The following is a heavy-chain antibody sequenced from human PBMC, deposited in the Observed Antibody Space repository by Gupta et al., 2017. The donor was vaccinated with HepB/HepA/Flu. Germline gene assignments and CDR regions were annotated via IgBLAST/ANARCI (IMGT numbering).Heavy chain of an antibody. CDR1: GFSFSSYS. J-gene: IGHJ4*02. CDR2: IHGSTTPI. Sequence: VPLVQSGGGLVQPVGSLRLSCVDSGFSFSSYSMNWVRQAPGKGLEWISYIHGSTTPIYYADSVRGRFTISRDNAKNSLFLQMNSLRDEDTALYYCAREYRNAHDSDWGPGTLVTVSS. V-gene: IGHV3-48*02. CDR3: AREYRNAHDSD. D-gene: IGHD1-1*01.